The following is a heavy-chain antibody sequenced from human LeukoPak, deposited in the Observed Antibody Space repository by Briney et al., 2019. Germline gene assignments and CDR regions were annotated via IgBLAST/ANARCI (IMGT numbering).Heavy chain of an antibody. CDR2: INPSGGST. J-gene: IGHJ5*02. Sequence: GASVKVSCKASGYTFTSYYMHGVRPAPGQGLEGVGIINPSGGSTSYAQKFRGRVTMTRDTSTRTVYMELSNLRSDDTAVCLCARDRVVGANNWFDPWGEGNLVTLSS. CDR1: GYTFTSYY. D-gene: IGHD1-26*01. CDR3: ARDRVVGANNWFDP. V-gene: IGHV1-46*01.